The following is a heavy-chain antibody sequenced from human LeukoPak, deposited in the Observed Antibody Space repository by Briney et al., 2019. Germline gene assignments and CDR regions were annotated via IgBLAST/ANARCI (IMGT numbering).Heavy chain of an antibody. CDR2: IQSKTDGGTT. CDR1: GFTFSNTW. J-gene: IGHJ4*02. V-gene: IGHV3-15*01. CDR3: STLTVRGVINI. Sequence: GGSLRLSCAASGFTFSNTWMHWVRQAPGKGLEWVGRIQSKTDGGTTEYAAPVKGRFTISRDDSKTTLYLQMNSLKPEDTAVYYCSTLTVRGVINIWGQGTLVSVSS. D-gene: IGHD3-10*01.